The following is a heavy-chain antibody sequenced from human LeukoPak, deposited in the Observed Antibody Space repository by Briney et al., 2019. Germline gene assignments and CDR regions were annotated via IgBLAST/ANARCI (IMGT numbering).Heavy chain of an antibody. V-gene: IGHV3-21*01. D-gene: IGHD3-22*01. CDR3: AKDKGSVYYDSSAFDY. J-gene: IGHJ4*02. Sequence: GGSLRLSCAASGFTFSSYSMNWVRQAPGKGLEWVSSISSSSSYIYYADSVKGRFTISRDNAKNPLYLQMNSLRAEDTAVYYCAKDKGSVYYDSSAFDYWGQGTLVTVSS. CDR1: GFTFSSYS. CDR2: ISSSSSYI.